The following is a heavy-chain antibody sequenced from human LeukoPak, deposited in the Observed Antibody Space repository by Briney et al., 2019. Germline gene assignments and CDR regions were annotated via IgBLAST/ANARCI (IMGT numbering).Heavy chain of an antibody. CDR1: GFTFSSYW. D-gene: IGHD1-26*01. V-gene: IGHV3-7*03. J-gene: IGHJ6*03. Sequence: GGSLRLSCAASGFTFSSYWMSWVRQAPGKGLEWVANIKQDGSAKYYVDSVKGRFTISRDNAKNSLYLQMNSLKTEDTAVYYCARGLVESIVGATTVYYYYMDVWGKGTTVTVSS. CDR2: IKQDGSAK. CDR3: ARGLVESIVGATTVYYYYMDV.